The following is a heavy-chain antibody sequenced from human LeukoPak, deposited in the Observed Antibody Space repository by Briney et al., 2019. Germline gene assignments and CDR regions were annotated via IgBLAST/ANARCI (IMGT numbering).Heavy chain of an antibody. J-gene: IGHJ4*02. CDR1: GFTFSSYS. CDR2: ISSGSNYI. Sequence: GGSLRLSCAASGFTFSSYSMVWVRQAPGKGLEWVSSISSGSNYIYYADSVKGRFTISRDNARTSLYLQMNSLRAEDTAVYYCAKVSRRGYFDYWGQGTLVTVSS. V-gene: IGHV3-21*06. CDR3: AKVSRRGYFDY.